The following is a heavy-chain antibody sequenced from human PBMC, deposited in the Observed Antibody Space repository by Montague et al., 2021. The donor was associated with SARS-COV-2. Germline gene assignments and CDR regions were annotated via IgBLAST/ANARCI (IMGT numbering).Heavy chain of an antibody. D-gene: IGHD1-26*01. CDR2: N. Sequence: NDYAVSVKSRTTINPDTSKNQISLQLNSLTPEDTAVYYCARTSASRDYWGQGTLVTVSS. V-gene: IGHV6-1*01. CDR3: ARTSASRDY. J-gene: IGHJ4*02.